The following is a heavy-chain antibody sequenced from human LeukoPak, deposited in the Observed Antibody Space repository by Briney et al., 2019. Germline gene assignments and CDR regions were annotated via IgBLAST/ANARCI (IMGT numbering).Heavy chain of an antibody. CDR3: ITDAPGATSGWYGYY. Sequence: GGSLRLSCAASEFTFSSYAMQWVRQAPGKGLEWVSGISASGGSTYYADSVKGRFTISRDNSKNTLYLQMNSLKTEDTAVYYCITDAPGATSGWYGYYWGQGTLVTVSS. CDR1: EFTFSSYA. J-gene: IGHJ4*02. V-gene: IGHV3-23*01. D-gene: IGHD6-19*01. CDR2: ISASGGST.